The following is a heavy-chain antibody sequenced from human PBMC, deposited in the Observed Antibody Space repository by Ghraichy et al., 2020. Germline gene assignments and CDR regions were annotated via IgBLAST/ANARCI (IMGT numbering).Heavy chain of an antibody. CDR3: GRGGYIYGANPVDY. CDR1: GFTFNTYY. V-gene: IGHV3-7*04. CDR2: IKQDGSEK. Sequence: GGSLRLSCAASGFTFNTYYMTWVRQAPGKGLEWVSNIKQDGSEKYYVDSVKGRFTISRDNAKDSVHLQMNSLRDEDTAVYYCGRGGYIYGANPVDYWGQGTQLTVS. J-gene: IGHJ4*02. D-gene: IGHD5-18*01.